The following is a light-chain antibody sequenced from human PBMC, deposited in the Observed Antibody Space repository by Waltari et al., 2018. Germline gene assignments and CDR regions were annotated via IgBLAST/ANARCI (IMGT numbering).Light chain of an antibody. CDR1: QSIRNY. CDR3: QQRSNWPPG. Sequence: EIVLTQSPATLSLSPGERATLSCRASQSIRNYLAWYQQKPGQAPRLPIYDTSNRATGIPARFSGSGSGTDFTLTISSLEPEDFAVYYCQQRSNWPPGFGGGTKVEIK. CDR2: DTS. J-gene: IGKJ4*02. V-gene: IGKV3-11*01.